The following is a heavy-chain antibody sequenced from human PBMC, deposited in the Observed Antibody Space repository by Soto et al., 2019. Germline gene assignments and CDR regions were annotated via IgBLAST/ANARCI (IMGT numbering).Heavy chain of an antibody. V-gene: IGHV1-69*13. J-gene: IGHJ6*02. CDR3: ARDDVDTAMEVWHYYGMDG. D-gene: IGHD5-18*01. CDR2: IIPIFGTA. CDR1: GGTFSSYA. Sequence: SVKVSCKASGGTFSSYAISWVRQAPGQGLEWMGAIIPIFGTANYAQKFQGRATITPNESTSTAYMELSSLRSEDTAVCYCARDDVDTAMEVWHYYGMDGWGQGTTVTVAS.